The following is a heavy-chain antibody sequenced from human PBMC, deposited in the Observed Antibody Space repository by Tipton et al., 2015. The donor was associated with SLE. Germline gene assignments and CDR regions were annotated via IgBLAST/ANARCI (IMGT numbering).Heavy chain of an antibody. V-gene: IGHV4-34*01. Sequence: TLSLTCAVYGGSFSGYYWSCIRQPPGKGLEWIGEITHSGSTNYNPSLKSRVTISVDTSKNQFSLKLSSVTAADTAVYYCARDAYYYDSSGLDWGQGTLVTVSS. J-gene: IGHJ4*02. CDR1: GGSFSGYY. CDR2: ITHSGST. CDR3: ARDAYYYDSSGLD. D-gene: IGHD3-22*01.